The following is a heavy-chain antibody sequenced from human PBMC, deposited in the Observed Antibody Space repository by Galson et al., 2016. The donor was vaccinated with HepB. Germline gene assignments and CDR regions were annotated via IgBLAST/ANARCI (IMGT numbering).Heavy chain of an antibody. CDR3: ARTPHSGESTTYYYYGVDL. V-gene: IGHV2-70*01. J-gene: IGHJ6*02. D-gene: IGHD1-26*01. CDR1: GFSLSTSGMS. CDR2: IDWDDDK. Sequence: PALVKPTQTLTLTCTFSGFSLSTSGMSVTWIRQPPGKALEWLALIDWDDDKYYSTSLKTRPTISKDTSKNQVVLTMTNVDPVYTATYYCARTPHSGESTTYYYYGVDLWGQGTTVTVSS.